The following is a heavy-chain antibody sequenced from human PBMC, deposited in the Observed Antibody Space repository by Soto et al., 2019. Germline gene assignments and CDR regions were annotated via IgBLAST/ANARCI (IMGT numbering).Heavy chain of an antibody. Sequence: SETLSLTCAVSGGSISSSYWWSWVRQPPGKGLEWIGEMYHSGSTNYNPSLKNRVTISIDKSKSQFSLRVNSVTADDTAVYYCSKEDNYYDSSGYYLEYVHHWGQGTLVTVSS. CDR3: SKEDNYYDSSGYYLEYVHH. CDR1: GGSISSSYW. CDR2: MYHSGST. D-gene: IGHD3-22*01. J-gene: IGHJ1*01. V-gene: IGHV4-4*02.